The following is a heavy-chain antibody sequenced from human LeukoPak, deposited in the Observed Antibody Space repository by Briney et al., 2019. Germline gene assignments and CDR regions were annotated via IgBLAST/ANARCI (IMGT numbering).Heavy chain of an antibody. Sequence: VQPGRSLRLSCAASGFTFSSYAMSWVRQAPGKGLEWVSAISGSGGSTYYADSVKGRFTISRDNSKNTLYLQMNSLRAEDTAVYYCARDIDSDYVLDYWGQGTLVTVSS. CDR2: ISGSGGST. CDR1: GFTFSSYA. CDR3: ARDIDSDYVLDY. V-gene: IGHV3-23*01. J-gene: IGHJ4*02. D-gene: IGHD4-17*01.